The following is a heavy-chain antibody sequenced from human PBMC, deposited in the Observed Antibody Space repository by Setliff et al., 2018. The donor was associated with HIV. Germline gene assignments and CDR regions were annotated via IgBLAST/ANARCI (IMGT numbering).Heavy chain of an antibody. CDR1: GGTFSSYA. J-gene: IGHJ4*02. D-gene: IGHD1-26*01. CDR3: ARDRYSGSSTDY. CDR2: IIPILGIA. V-gene: IGHV1-69*10. Sequence: SVKVSCKASGGTFSSYAISWVRQAPGQGLEWMGGIIPILGIANYAQKFQGRVTITADKSTSTAYMELSSLRSEDTAVYYCARDRYSGSSTDYWGQGTLVTVSS.